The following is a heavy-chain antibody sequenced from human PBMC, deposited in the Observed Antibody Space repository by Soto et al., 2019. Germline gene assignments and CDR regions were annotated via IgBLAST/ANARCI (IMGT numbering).Heavy chain of an antibody. V-gene: IGHV3-9*01. J-gene: IGHJ5*02. CDR3: AKGGSAALIAPSGRDNWFDP. CDR1: GFACDDYV. D-gene: IGHD6-13*01. CDR2: ITWNGGTI. Sequence: EVQLVESGGGLVQPGRSLRLSCAASGFACDDYVMHWVRQPPGRGLEWVSGITWNGGTIRYVDSVRGRFTISRDNAENSLYLQMNSLRPEDTAVYYCAKGGSAALIAPSGRDNWFDPWGQGTQVTVSS.